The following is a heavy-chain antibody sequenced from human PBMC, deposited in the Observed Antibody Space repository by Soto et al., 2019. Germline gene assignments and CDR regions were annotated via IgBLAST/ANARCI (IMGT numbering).Heavy chain of an antibody. V-gene: IGHV3-23*01. Sequence: GGSLRLSCAAPGFTFSSYAMSWVRQAPGKGLEWVSAISGSGGSTYYAGTVKGRFTISRENSKNTLYLQMNSLRAEDTAVYFCTKFYDILTGYYSNGLLRSGKFDYWGQGTLVTVSS. CDR1: GFTFSSYA. CDR3: TKFYDILTGYYSNGLLRSGKFDY. D-gene: IGHD3-9*01. J-gene: IGHJ4*02. CDR2: ISGSGGST.